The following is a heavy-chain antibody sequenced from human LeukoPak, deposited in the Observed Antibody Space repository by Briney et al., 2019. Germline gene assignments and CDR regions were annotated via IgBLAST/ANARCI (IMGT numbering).Heavy chain of an antibody. V-gene: IGHV4-34*01. Sequence: SETLSLTCAVYGGSFSGYYWSWIRQPPGKGLGWIGEINHSGSTNYNPSLKSRVTISVDTSKNQFSLKLSSVTAADTAVYYCARSQRSWYKRGGYYFDYWGQGTLVTVSS. CDR2: INHSGST. CDR3: ARSQRSWYKRGGYYFDY. J-gene: IGHJ4*02. D-gene: IGHD6-13*01. CDR1: GGSFSGYY.